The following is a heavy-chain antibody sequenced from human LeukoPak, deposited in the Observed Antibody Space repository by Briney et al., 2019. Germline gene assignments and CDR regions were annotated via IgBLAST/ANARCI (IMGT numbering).Heavy chain of an antibody. CDR1: GFTFSSYW. CDR3: ARLDCSRTSCYFDY. Sequence: SGGSLRLSCAASGFTFSSYWMRWVRQTPGRGLVWVSHVNSDGSSTSYADSVKGRFTISRDNAKNTLYLQMNSLRAEDTAVYYCARLDCSRTSCYFDYWGQGTLVTVSS. J-gene: IGHJ4*02. CDR2: VNSDGSST. D-gene: IGHD2-2*01. V-gene: IGHV3-74*01.